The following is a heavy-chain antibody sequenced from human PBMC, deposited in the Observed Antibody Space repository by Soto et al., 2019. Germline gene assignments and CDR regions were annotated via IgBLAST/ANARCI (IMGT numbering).Heavy chain of an antibody. D-gene: IGHD3-3*01. CDR2: IYYSGST. CDR3: ARDNVKGRFLEWLGYMDV. CDR1: GGSISSGGYY. Sequence: LSLTCTVPGGSISSGGYYWSWIRQHPGKGLEWIGYIYYSGSTYYNPSLKSRVTISVDTSKNQFSLKLSSVTAADTAVYYCARDNVKGRFLEWLGYMDVWGKGTTVTVSS. J-gene: IGHJ6*03. V-gene: IGHV4-31*03.